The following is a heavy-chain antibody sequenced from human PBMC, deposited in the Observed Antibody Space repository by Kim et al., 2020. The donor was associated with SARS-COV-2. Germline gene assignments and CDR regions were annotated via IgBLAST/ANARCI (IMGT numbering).Heavy chain of an antibody. CDR2: IIPIFGTA. J-gene: IGHJ6*03. D-gene: IGHD3-10*01. V-gene: IGHV1-69*13. CDR3: ARANPFLWHDYYYYVDV. Sequence: SVKVSCKASGGTFSSYAISWVRQAPGQGLEWMGGIIPIFGTANYAQKFQGRVTITADESTSTAYMELSSLRSEDTAVYYCARANPFLWHDYYYYVDVWGKGTTVTVSS. CDR1: GGTFSSYA.